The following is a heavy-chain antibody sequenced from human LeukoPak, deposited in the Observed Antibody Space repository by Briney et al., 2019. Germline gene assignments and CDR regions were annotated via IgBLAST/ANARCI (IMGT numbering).Heavy chain of an antibody. Sequence: SETLSLTCAVHGGSFSGYYWSWIRQPPGKGLEWIGEINHSGSTNYNPSLKSQVTISVDTSKNQFSLKLSSVTAADTAVYYCARTGMITFGNDYWGQGTLVTVSS. CDR3: ARTGMITFGNDY. CDR2: INHSGST. J-gene: IGHJ4*02. D-gene: IGHD3-16*01. V-gene: IGHV4-34*01. CDR1: GGSFSGYY.